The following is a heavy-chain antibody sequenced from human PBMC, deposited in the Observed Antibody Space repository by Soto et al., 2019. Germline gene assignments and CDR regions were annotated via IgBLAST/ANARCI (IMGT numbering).Heavy chain of an antibody. Sequence: GSLRLSCAASGFTFSSYAMHWVRQAPGKGLEWVAVISYDGSNKYYADSVKGRFTISRDNSKNTLYLQMNSLRAEDTAVYYCARPQGTAMVPHFDYWGQGTLVTVS. CDR3: ARPQGTAMVPHFDY. D-gene: IGHD5-18*01. J-gene: IGHJ4*02. CDR2: ISYDGSNK. CDR1: GFTFSSYA. V-gene: IGHV3-30-3*01.